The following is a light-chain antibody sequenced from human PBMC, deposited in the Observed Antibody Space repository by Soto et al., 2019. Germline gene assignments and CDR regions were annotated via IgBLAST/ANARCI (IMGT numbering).Light chain of an antibody. CDR3: QQYYDYPPLI. CDR1: RTINRK. CDR2: GAS. Sequence: EIVMTQSPATLSVSPGERATLSCRASRTINRKLAWYQQKPGQAPRLLISGASTRTPGIPARFSGSGSGTEFTLPISSLQSEDFAVYYCQQYYDYPPLIFGGGTKVEIK. J-gene: IGKJ4*01. V-gene: IGKV3-15*01.